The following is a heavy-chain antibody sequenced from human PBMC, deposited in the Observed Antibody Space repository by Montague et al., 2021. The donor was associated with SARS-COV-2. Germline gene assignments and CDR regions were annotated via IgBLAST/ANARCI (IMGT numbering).Heavy chain of an antibody. CDR1: GFSLSTSGMC. J-gene: IGHJ6*04. V-gene: IGHV2-70*01. Sequence: PALVKPTQTLTLTCTFSGFSLSTSGMCVSWIRQPPGKALEWLALIDWDDDTYYSTSLKTRLTISKDTSKNQVVLTMTNMDPVDTATYYCARIPVNRGIYLGTGWDDGEDGGGEGTTVTDSA. CDR3: ARIPVNRGIYLGTGWDDGEDG. D-gene: IGHD4-17*01. CDR2: IDWDDDT.